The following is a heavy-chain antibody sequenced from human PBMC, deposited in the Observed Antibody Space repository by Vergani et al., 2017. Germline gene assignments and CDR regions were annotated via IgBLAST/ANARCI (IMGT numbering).Heavy chain of an antibody. CDR1: GFTFSSYG. CDR2: ISGSGGST. V-gene: IGHV3-23*04. CDR3: AKDQVQQLGTFDY. J-gene: IGHJ4*02. Sequence: VQLVESGGGVVQPGRSLRLSCAASGFTFSSYGMHWVRQAPGKGLEWVSAISGSGGSTYYADSVKGRFTISRDNSKNTLYLQMNSLRAEDTAVYYCAKDQVQQLGTFDYWGQGTLVTVSS. D-gene: IGHD6-13*01.